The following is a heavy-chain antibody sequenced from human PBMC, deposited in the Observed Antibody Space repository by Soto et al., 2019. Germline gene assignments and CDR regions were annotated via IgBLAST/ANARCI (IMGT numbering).Heavy chain of an antibody. CDR3: ATNYGSGSTHFDS. V-gene: IGHV1-69*02. D-gene: IGHD3-10*01. CDR1: GGTFNTHT. J-gene: IGHJ4*02. CDR2: IIPMLGMS. Sequence: QVQLVQSGAEVKKPGSSVKVSCTASGGTFNTHTFSWLRQAPGHGPEWMGRIIPMLGMSNFALKFQGRVTMNADKSTSTVYMVLTSLKSEDTGVYYCATNYGSGSTHFDSWGQGTLVLVSS.